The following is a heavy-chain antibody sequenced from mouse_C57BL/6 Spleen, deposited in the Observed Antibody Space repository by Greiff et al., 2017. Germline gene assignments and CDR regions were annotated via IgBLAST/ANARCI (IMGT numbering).Heavy chain of an antibody. D-gene: IGHD1-1*01. Sequence: EVQLVESGGGLVKPGGSLKLSCAASGFTFSSYAMSWVRQTPEKRLEWVATISDGGSYTYYPDNVKGRFTISRDNAKNNLYLQMSHLKSEDTAMYYCARDGDYYYGSSPLWYFDVWGTGTTVTVSS. J-gene: IGHJ1*03. CDR2: ISDGGSYT. CDR1: GFTFSSYA. CDR3: ARDGDYYYGSSPLWYFDV. V-gene: IGHV5-4*01.